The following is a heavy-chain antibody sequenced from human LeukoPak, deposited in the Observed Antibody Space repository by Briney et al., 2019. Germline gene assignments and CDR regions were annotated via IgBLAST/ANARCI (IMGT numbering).Heavy chain of an antibody. CDR1: GFTFSSYG. V-gene: IGHV3-30*02. Sequence: GGSLRLSCAASGFTFSSYGMHWVRQAPGKGLEWVAFIRYDGSNKYYADSVKGRFTVSRDNSKNTLYLQMNSLRAEDTAVYYCARDRGYYYDSSGLGDYFDYWGQGTLVTVSS. J-gene: IGHJ4*02. D-gene: IGHD3-22*01. CDR2: IRYDGSNK. CDR3: ARDRGYYYDSSGLGDYFDY.